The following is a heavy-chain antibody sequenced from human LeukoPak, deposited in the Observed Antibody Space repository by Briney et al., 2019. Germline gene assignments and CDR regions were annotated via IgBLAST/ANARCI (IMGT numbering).Heavy chain of an antibody. V-gene: IGHV4-39*07. Sequence: SETLSLTCTVSGGSISSSSYYWGWIRQPPGKGLERIGSIYYSGSTYYNPSLKSRVTISVDTSKNQFSLKLSSVTAADTAVYYCARDRVGSSWYYYYYGMDVWGQGTTVTVSS. CDR1: GGSISSSSYY. J-gene: IGHJ6*02. CDR2: IYYSGST. D-gene: IGHD6-13*01. CDR3: ARDRVGSSWYYYYYGMDV.